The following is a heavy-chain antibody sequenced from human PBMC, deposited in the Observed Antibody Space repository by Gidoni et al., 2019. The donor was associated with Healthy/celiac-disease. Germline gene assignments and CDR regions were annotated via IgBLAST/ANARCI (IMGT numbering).Heavy chain of an antibody. J-gene: IGHJ5*02. CDR3: AKDQVWDPPLAQTEFDP. D-gene: IGHD1-26*01. V-gene: IGHV3-23*04. Sequence: EVQLVESGGGLVQPGGSLRLSCAASGFTFSSYAMSWVRQAPGKGLEWVSAISGSGGSTYYADSVKGRFTISRDNSKNTLYLQMNSLRAEDTAVYYCAKDQVWDPPLAQTEFDPWGQGTLVTVSS. CDR1: GFTFSSYA. CDR2: ISGSGGST.